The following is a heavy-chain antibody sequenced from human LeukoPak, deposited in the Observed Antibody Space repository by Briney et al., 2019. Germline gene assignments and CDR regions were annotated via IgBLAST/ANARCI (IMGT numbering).Heavy chain of an antibody. J-gene: IGHJ4*02. Sequence: GGSLRLSCAASGITFSRYSMNWVRQAPGKGLEWVSSISSGSTYIYYADSVKGRFTISRDNAKNSLYLQMNSLRAEDTAVYFCARGPPLKLASRGGGYEYWGQGTLVPVSS. CDR1: GITFSRYS. CDR2: ISSGSTYI. CDR3: ARGPPLKLASRGGGYEY. D-gene: IGHD3-3*01. V-gene: IGHV3-21*01.